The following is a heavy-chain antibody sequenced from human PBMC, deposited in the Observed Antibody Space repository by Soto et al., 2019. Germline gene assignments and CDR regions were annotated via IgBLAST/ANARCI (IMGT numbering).Heavy chain of an antibody. CDR2: IWYDGSNK. CDR3: AKDLQFSGWLSAQTFDY. CDR1: GFTFSSYG. D-gene: IGHD6-19*01. Sequence: GGSKRLSCAASGFTFSSYGMRWVRQAPGKGLEWVAVIWYDGSNKYYADSVKGRFTISRDKSKSTLYLQMTSLRAEDTAVYYCAKDLQFSGWLSAQTFDYWGQGTQVTVSS. J-gene: IGHJ4*02. V-gene: IGHV3-33*03.